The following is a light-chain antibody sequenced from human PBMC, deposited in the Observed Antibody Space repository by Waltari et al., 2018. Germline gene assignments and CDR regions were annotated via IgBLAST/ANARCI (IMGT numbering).Light chain of an antibody. V-gene: IGKV3-11*01. CDR1: QSVYSY. J-gene: IGKJ4*01. Sequence: EIVLTQSTATLSLSPGDKATLSCRASQSVYSYLGWYQQKPGQAPRLLIYDVFNRATGIPARFSGSGSGTDFTLTISSLEPEDFAVYYCQQRRSWPLTFGGGTKVEIK. CDR2: DVF. CDR3: QQRRSWPLT.